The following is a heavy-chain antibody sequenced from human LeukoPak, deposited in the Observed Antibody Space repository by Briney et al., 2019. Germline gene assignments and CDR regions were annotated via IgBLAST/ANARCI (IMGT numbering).Heavy chain of an antibody. CDR1: GFAFTDYT. CDR2: ISSGSTYI. V-gene: IGHV3-21*01. CDR3: GRWPHYYFDF. Sequence: AGSLTPSSATSGFAFTDYTITWVRQAPGKGLEWVASISSGSTYIYYADSLKGRFTISRDTAKNSLYLQMSSLRAEDTAVYYCGRWPHYYFDFWGQGTLVTVSS. J-gene: IGHJ4*02.